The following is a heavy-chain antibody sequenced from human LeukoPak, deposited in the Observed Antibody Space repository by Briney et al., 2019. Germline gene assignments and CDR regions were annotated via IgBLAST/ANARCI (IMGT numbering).Heavy chain of an antibody. D-gene: IGHD3-3*01. Sequence: GGSLRLSCAASGFTFSSYWMSWVRQAPGKGLEWVANIKQDGSEKHYVDSVKGRLTISRDNAKNLLYLQMNSLRVEDTAVYYCAGGPGFLIDCWGQGTLVTVSS. CDR2: IKQDGSEK. CDR3: AGGPGFLIDC. CDR1: GFTFSSYW. J-gene: IGHJ4*02. V-gene: IGHV3-7*01.